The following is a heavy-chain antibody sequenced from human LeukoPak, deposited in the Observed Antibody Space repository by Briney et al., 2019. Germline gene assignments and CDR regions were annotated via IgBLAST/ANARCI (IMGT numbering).Heavy chain of an antibody. CDR1: GFTFSSYN. CDR2: ISGSSNTI. CDR3: ARRHLDSAGWTIDY. V-gene: IGHV3-48*01. Sequence: PGGSLRLSCAASGFTFSSYNLNWVPQAPGKGLEWVSYISGSSNTIYYADSVKGRLTISRDNAKNSLYLQMNSLRAEDTAVYYCARRHLDSAGWTIDYWGQGTLVTVSS. J-gene: IGHJ4*02. D-gene: IGHD3-9*01.